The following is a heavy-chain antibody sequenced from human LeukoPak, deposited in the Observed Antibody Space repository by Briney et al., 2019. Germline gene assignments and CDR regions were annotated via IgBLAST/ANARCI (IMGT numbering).Heavy chain of an antibody. CDR2: ISYDGRTK. D-gene: IGHD2-15*01. Sequence: GGCLRLSCAASGFPFESYGMDWVRQAPGKGRAWVGVISYDGRTKYYADSVKGRFTISRNNSKTTPYLQMDRLGAEDTAAYYCAKELTPMAETYYYYGMDVWGRGTSATVPS. J-gene: IGHJ6*02. CDR1: GFPFESYG. CDR3: AKELTPMAETYYYYGMDV. V-gene: IGHV3-30*18.